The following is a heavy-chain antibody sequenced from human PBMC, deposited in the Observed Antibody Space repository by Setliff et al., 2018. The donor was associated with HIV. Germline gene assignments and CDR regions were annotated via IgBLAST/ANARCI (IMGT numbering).Heavy chain of an antibody. CDR1: NTSVSGYY. V-gene: IGHV4-34*01. Sequence: SETLSLTFAVYNTSVSGYYWTWIRQSPGRGLEWIGEINQSGGTDYNPSLRSRVYMSLDTSKNQFSLKLLSVTAADSAVYYCARGLGITMVRGIRTFDPWGQGTQVTVSS. J-gene: IGHJ5*02. D-gene: IGHD3-10*01. CDR2: INQSGGT. CDR3: ARGLGITMVRGIRTFDP.